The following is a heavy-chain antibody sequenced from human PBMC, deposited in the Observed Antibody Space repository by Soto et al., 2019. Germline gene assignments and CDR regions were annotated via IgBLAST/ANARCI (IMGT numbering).Heavy chain of an antibody. J-gene: IGHJ5*02. CDR1: GYSFTSYW. CDR3: ARLLPAYCGGDCYWDNWFDP. CDR2: IYPGDSDT. Sequence: PGESLKISCKGSGYSFTSYWIGWVRQMPGKGLEWMGIIYPGDSDTRYSPSFQGQVTISADKSISTAYLQWSSLKASDTAMYYCARLLPAYCGGDCYWDNWFDPWGQGTLVTVSS. D-gene: IGHD2-21*02. V-gene: IGHV5-51*01.